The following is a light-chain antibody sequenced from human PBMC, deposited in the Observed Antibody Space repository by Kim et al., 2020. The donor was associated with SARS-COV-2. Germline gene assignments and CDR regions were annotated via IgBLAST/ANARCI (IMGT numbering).Light chain of an antibody. V-gene: IGKV1-9*01. CDR2: VAS. CDR1: QGISNF. J-gene: IGKJ4*01. Sequence: GDRVTITCRASQGISNFLAWYQQKPGKAPELLIYVASTLQSGVPSRFSGSGSGTDFSLTISSLQPEDSATYYCQQFDGSPLTFGGGTKVDIK. CDR3: QQFDGSPLT.